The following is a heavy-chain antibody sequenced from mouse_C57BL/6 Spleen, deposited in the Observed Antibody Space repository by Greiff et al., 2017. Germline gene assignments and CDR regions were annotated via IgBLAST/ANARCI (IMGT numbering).Heavy chain of an antibody. D-gene: IGHD3-2*02. V-gene: IGHV14-4*01. CDR3: TTPAQATWAWCAD. CDR1: GFNIKDDY. CDR2: IDPENGDT. J-gene: IGHJ3*01. Sequence: VQLKESGAELVRPGASVKLSCTASGFNIKDDYMHWVKQRPEQGLEWIGWIDPENGDTEYASKFQGKATITADTSSNTAYRQLSSLTSEDTAVYYCTTPAQATWAWCADWGQGTLVTVSA.